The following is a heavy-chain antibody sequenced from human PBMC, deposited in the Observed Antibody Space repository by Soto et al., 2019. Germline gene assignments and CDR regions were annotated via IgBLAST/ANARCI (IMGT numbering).Heavy chain of an antibody. CDR3: ASLGFNYDFLSGYYNVHHYYGIDV. D-gene: IGHD3-3*01. Sequence: GESLKISCMGSGYKVSTWHNFTSYWIAWVRQMPGEGLEWMGIIYPGYFDTRYSPSFQGQVTISADKSIISVYLQWSSLKASDTATYYCASLGFNYDFLSGYYNVHHYYGIDVWGQGTTVTVSS. V-gene: IGHV5-51*01. CDR1: GYKVSTWHNFTSYW. CDR2: IYPGYFDT. J-gene: IGHJ6*02.